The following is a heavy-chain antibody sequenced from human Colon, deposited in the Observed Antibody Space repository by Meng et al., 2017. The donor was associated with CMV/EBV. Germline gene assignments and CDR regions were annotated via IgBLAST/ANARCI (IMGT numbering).Heavy chain of an antibody. CDR2: ISHDGTKK. Sequence: GESLKISCAASGFTFSAYPIHWVRQAPGKGLEWVAIISHDGTKKYYAESVKGRFTISRDNSQNTVTVQMNSLRGDDTAIYYCARASSSSFDPWGQGTLVTVSS. V-gene: IGHV3-30*04. J-gene: IGHJ5*02. CDR1: GFTFSAYP. D-gene: IGHD6-6*01. CDR3: ARASSSSFDP.